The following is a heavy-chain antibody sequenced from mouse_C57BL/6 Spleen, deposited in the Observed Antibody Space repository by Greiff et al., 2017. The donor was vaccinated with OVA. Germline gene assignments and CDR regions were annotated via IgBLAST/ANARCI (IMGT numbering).Heavy chain of an antibody. J-gene: IGHJ3*01. CDR2: IDPENGDT. V-gene: IGHV14-4*01. CDR1: GFNIKDDY. Sequence: VQLKQSGAELVRPGASVKLSCTASGFNIKDDYMHWVKQRPEQGLEWIGWIDPENGDTEYASKFQGKATITADTSSNTAYLQLSSLTSEDTAVYYCTTSYDGYPAWFAYWGQGTLVTVSA. D-gene: IGHD2-3*01. CDR3: TTSYDGYPAWFAY.